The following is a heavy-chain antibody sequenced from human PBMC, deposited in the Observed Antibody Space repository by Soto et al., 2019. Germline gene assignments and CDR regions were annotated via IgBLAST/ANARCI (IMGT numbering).Heavy chain of an antibody. J-gene: IGHJ4*02. Sequence: SETLSLTCTVSGGSISSYYWSWIRQPPGKGLEWIGYIYYNGSTKYNPSLRSRVTISRDTSKKQFSLTVSSVTAADTAVYYCARDRYSYGYRGQGTLVTVSS. CDR1: GGSISSYY. D-gene: IGHD5-18*01. CDR2: IYYNGST. V-gene: IGHV4-59*01. CDR3: ARDRYSYGY.